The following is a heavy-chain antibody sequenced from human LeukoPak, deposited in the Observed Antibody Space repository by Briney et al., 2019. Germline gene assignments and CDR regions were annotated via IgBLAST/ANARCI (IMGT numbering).Heavy chain of an antibody. V-gene: IGHV4-39*06. D-gene: IGHD3-10*01. J-gene: IGHJ5*02. CDR3: ARVLIWFGQLQNWFDP. Sequence: PSETLSLTCTVSGGSMTNNTFYWGWIRQPPGKGLEWIGSIYHTGPTYYNPSLKSRVTISVDTSKNHFPLKLSSVTAADTAVYYCARVLIWFGQLQNWFDPWGPGTLVTVSS. CDR2: IYHTGPT. CDR1: GGSMTNNTFY.